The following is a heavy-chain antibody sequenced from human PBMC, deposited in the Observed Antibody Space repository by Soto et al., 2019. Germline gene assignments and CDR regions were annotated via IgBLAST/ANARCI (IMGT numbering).Heavy chain of an antibody. CDR1: GGTFSSYT. J-gene: IGHJ3*02. CDR2: IIPTLGIA. CDR3: ARGRVVVAATDDAFDI. Sequence: GASVKVSCKASGGTFSSYTISWVRQAPGQGLEWMGRIIPTLGIANYAQKFQGRVTITADKSTSTAYMELSSLRSEDTAVYYCARGRVVVAATDDAFDIWGQGTMVTVSS. D-gene: IGHD2-15*01. V-gene: IGHV1-69*02.